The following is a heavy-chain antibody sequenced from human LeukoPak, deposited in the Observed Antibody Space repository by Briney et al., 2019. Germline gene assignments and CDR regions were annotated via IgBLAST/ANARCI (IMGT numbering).Heavy chain of an antibody. CDR3: ARGWGERGKCRGGTCNNPQFDY. CDR2: IKESGSEK. J-gene: IGHJ4*02. V-gene: IGHV3-7*01. CDR1: GFDLSRNG. D-gene: IGHD2-15*01. Sequence: PGGSLRLSCAASGFDLSRNGMTWVRQAPGKGLEWLANIKESGSEKYYVDSVKGRFTISRDNAKNSLYLQMNSLRVEDTAVYYCARGWGERGKCRGGTCNNPQFDYWGRGTLVTVSS.